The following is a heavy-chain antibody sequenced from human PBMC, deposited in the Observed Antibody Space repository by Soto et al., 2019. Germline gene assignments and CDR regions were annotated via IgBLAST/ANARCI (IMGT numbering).Heavy chain of an antibody. CDR1: GGSISSSSYY. D-gene: IGHD2-2*01. J-gene: IGHJ5*02. V-gene: IGHV4-39*01. CDR2: IYYSGST. CDR3: ARQSLVVVPAAMGWFDP. Sequence: SETLSLTCTVSGGSISSSSYYWGWIRQPPGKGLEWIGSIYYSGSTYYNPSLKSRVTISVDTSKNQFSLKLSSVTAADTAVYYCARQSLVVVPAAMGWFDPWGQGTLVTVSS.